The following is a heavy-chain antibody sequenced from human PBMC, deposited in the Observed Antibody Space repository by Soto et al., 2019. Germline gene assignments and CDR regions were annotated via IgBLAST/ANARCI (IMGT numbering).Heavy chain of an antibody. V-gene: IGHV3-23*01. CDR2: ISGSGGST. D-gene: IGHD3-9*01. Sequence: GGSLRLSCAASGFTFSSYAMSWVRQAPGKGLEWVSAISGSGGSTYYADSVKGRFTISRDNSKNTLYLQMNSLRAEDTAVYYCAKFLVLQYFDCLPQYLDYWGQGPLVTVSS. CDR3: AKFLVLQYFDCLPQYLDY. J-gene: IGHJ4*02. CDR1: GFTFSSYA.